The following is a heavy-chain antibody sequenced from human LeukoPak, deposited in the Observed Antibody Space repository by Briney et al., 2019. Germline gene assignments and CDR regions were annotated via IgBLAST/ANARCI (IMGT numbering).Heavy chain of an antibody. Sequence: PSETLSLTCTVSGGSISSYYWSWIRQPPGKGLERIGYIYYSGSTNYNPSLKSRVTISVDTSKNQFSLKLSSVTAADTAVYYCARGKILTGYGLTAFDMWGQGTMVTVSS. D-gene: IGHD3-9*01. CDR1: GGSISSYY. V-gene: IGHV4-59*01. CDR3: ARGKILTGYGLTAFDM. CDR2: IYYSGST. J-gene: IGHJ3*02.